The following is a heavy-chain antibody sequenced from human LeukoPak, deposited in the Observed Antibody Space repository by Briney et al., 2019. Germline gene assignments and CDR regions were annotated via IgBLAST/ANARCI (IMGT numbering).Heavy chain of an antibody. CDR1: GFTFSSYW. V-gene: IGHV3-7*01. Sequence: GGSLRLSCAASGFTFSSYWMSWVRQAPGKGLEWVANIKQDGSEKYYVDSVKGRFTISRDNAKNSLYLQMNSLRAEDTAVYYCARDIFGYFGSGTYYSAADNGDYWGQGTLVTVSS. D-gene: IGHD3-10*01. J-gene: IGHJ4*02. CDR3: ARDIFGYFGSGTYYSAADNGDY. CDR2: IKQDGSEK.